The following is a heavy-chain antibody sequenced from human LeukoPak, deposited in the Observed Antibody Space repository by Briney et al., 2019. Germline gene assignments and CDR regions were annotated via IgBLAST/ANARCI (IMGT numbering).Heavy chain of an antibody. D-gene: IGHD3-22*01. CDR3: ARHGYSSGYPEYFQH. Sequence: SETLSLTCTVSGASISSYYWSWISQPPGKVLEWIGSIYYSGSTYYNPSLKSRVTISVDTSKNQFSLKLSSVTAADTAVYYCARHGYSSGYPEYFQHWGQGTLVTVSS. CDR2: IYYSGST. V-gene: IGHV4-39*01. J-gene: IGHJ1*01. CDR1: GASISSYY.